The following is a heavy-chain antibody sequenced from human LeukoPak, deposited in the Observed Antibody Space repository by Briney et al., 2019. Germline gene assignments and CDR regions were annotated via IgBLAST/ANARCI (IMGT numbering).Heavy chain of an antibody. Sequence: ASVNVSCKTSGYTFTDYYIHWVRQAPGQGLEWMGWINPDSGYTNYAQKFQGRVTMTRDTSINTAYMVLSRLTSDDTAVYYCATDPRTTVFGTFRYYYMDVWGEGTTVAVSS. CDR1: GYTFTDYY. V-gene: IGHV1-2*02. CDR3: ATDPRTTVFGTFRYYYMDV. D-gene: IGHD3-3*01. CDR2: INPDSGYT. J-gene: IGHJ6*03.